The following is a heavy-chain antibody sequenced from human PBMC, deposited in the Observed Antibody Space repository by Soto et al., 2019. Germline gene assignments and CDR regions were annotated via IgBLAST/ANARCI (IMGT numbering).Heavy chain of an antibody. CDR1: GYTFTSYA. V-gene: IGHV1-3*01. CDR2: INAGNGNT. J-gene: IGHJ5*02. CDR3: ARETYDFWSGYIWFDP. D-gene: IGHD3-3*01. Sequence: QVQLVQSGAEVKKPGASVKVSCKASGYTFTSYAMHWVRQAPGQRLEWMGWINAGNGNTQYSQKFQGRVTITRDTSASTAYMELSSLRSEDTAVYYCARETYDFWSGYIWFDPWGQGTLVNVSS.